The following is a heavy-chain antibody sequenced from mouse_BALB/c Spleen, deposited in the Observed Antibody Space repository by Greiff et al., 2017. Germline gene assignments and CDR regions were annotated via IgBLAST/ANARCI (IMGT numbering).Heavy chain of an antibody. CDR2: IWSGGST. V-gene: IGHV2-2*02. D-gene: IGHD1-1*01. CDR1: GFSLTSYG. Sequence: QVQLQQSGPGLVQPSQSLSITCTVSGFSLTSYGVHWVRQSPGKGLEWLGVIWSGGSTDYNAAFISRLSISKDNSKSQVFFKMNSLQANDTAIYYCAKRAYYYGSRDYAMDYWGQGTSVTVSS. J-gene: IGHJ4*01. CDR3: AKRAYYYGSRDYAMDY.